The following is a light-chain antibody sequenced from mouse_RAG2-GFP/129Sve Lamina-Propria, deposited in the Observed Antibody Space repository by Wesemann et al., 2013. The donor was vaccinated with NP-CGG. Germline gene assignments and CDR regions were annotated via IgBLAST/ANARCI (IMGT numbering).Light chain of an antibody. V-gene: IGKV12-44*01. Sequence: DIQMTQPPASLSVSVGETVTITCRASENIYSNLAWYQQKQGKSPQLLVYNAKTLAEGVPSRFSGSGSGTQFSLKINSLQPEDFGSYYCQHHYGTPRTFGGGTKLEIK. CDR2: NAK. CDR1: ENIYSN. J-gene: IGKJ1*01. CDR3: QHHYGTPRT.